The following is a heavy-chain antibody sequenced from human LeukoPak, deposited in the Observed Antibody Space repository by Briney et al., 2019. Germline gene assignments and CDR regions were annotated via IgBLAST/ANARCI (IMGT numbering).Heavy chain of an antibody. CDR3: AHAYCSSTSCYPDY. CDR2: IYWNDDK. J-gene: IGHJ4*02. D-gene: IGHD2-2*01. V-gene: IGHV2-5*01. CDR1: GFSLSTRGVD. Sequence: SGPTLVNPTQTLTLTCTFSGFSLSTRGVDVGWIRQPPGKALEWLALIYWNDDKRYSPSLKSRLTITKDTSKNQVVLTMTNMDPVDTATYYCAHAYCSSTSCYPDYWGQGTLVTVSS.